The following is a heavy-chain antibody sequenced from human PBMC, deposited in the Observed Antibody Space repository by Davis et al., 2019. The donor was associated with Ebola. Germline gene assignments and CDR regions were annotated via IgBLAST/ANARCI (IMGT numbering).Heavy chain of an antibody. CDR2: IHHGGSA. J-gene: IGHJ3*02. CDR3: ARDTRPCGGDCYDDTFDM. Sequence: PSDTLSLTCTVSGVSITTYFWSWIRQPPGKGLEWVGYIHHGGSANSNPSLKSRVTFSIDTSKSQVSLKLTSVTAADTAVYYCARDTRPCGGDCYDDTFDMWGQGTMVIVSS. D-gene: IGHD2-21*01. V-gene: IGHV4-59*12. CDR1: GVSITTYF.